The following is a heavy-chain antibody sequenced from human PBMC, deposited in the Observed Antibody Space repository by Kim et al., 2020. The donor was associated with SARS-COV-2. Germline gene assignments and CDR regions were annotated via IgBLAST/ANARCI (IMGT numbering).Heavy chain of an antibody. CDR1: GVPFSSNG. Sequence: GGSLRLSCAASGVPFSSNGMHWVRQAPGKGLEWLAFTWYDGRTKYYADSVKGRFTISSDNSKSTLYLQMNSLTGEDTAIYYCARDTYQLLPTTWGQGTLV. CDR3: ARDTYQLLPTT. V-gene: IGHV3-33*01. CDR2: TWYDGRTK. D-gene: IGHD2-2*01. J-gene: IGHJ5*02.